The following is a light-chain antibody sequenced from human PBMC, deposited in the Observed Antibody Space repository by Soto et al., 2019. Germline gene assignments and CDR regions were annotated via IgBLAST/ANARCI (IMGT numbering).Light chain of an antibody. CDR2: GAS. J-gene: IGKJ1*01. CDR1: QSVSSTY. CDR3: QQYGSSPWP. Sequence: EIVLTQSPGTLSLSPGERATLSCRASQSVSSTYLAWYRQKPGQAPMLLIYGASSRATGIPDRFSGSGSGTDFALTISRLEPEDFSVYYCQQYGSSPWPFGKGTKVEIK. V-gene: IGKV3-20*01.